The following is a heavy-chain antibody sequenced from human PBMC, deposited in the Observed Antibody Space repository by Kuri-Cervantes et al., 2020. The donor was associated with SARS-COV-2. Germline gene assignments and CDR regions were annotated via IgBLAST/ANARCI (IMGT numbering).Heavy chain of an antibody. CDR2: INWDGGST. Sequence: GGSLRLSCAASGFTFDDYGMSWVRQAPGKGLEWVSGINWDGGSTGYADSVKGRFTISTENAKNSVYLQMNSLRAEDTAVYYCARDYGSGSPRFFDHWGQGTQVTVSS. J-gene: IGHJ4*02. D-gene: IGHD3-10*01. CDR1: GFTFDDYG. V-gene: IGHV3-20*04. CDR3: ARDYGSGSPRFFDH.